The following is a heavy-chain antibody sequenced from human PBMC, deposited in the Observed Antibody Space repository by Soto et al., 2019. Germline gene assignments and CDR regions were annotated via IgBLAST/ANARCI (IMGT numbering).Heavy chain of an antibody. CDR3: ASVTERITNDFWSGYYRWFDP. CDR2: MNPNSGNT. J-gene: IGHJ5*02. CDR1: GYTFTSYD. D-gene: IGHD3-3*01. V-gene: IGHV1-8*01. Sequence: ASVKVSCKASGYTFTSYDINWVRQATGQGLERMGWMNPNSGNTGYAQKFQGRVTMTRNTSISTAYMELSSLRSEDTAVYYCASVTERITNDFWSGYYRWFDPWGQERMVTVSS.